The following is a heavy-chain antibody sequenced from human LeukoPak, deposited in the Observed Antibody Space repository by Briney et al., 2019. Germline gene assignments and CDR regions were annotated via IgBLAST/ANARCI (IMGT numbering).Heavy chain of an antibody. J-gene: IGHJ4*02. CDR2: INPNSGNT. V-gene: IGHV1-8*03. CDR3: ARFRRGYSYGYSDY. CDR1: GYTFTGYY. D-gene: IGHD5-18*01. Sequence: ASVKVSCKASGYTFTGYYMHWVRQAPGQGLEWMGWINPNSGNTGYAQKFQGRVTITRNTSISTAYMELSSLRSGDTAVYYCARFRRGYSYGYSDYWGQGTLVTVSS.